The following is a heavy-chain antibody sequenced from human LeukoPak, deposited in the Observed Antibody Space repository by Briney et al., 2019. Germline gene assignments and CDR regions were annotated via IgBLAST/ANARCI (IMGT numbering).Heavy chain of an antibody. CDR3: VRGVGVSRFNYFDP. Sequence: PGRSLTLSCAASGFTFSNYGMHWVRQAPGKGLEWVAAIWYDASNKYYADSVKGRFTISRDNSKNTLYLQMNSLRDDDTAVYYCVRGVGVSRFNYFDPWGQGTLVTVSS. CDR2: IWYDASNK. CDR1: GFTFSNYG. V-gene: IGHV3-33*01. D-gene: IGHD1-26*01. J-gene: IGHJ5*02.